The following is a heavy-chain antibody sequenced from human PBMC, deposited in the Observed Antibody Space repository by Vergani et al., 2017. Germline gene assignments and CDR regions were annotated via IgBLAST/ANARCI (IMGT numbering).Heavy chain of an antibody. D-gene: IGHD5-18*01. Sequence: QVQLVESGGGVVQPGRSLRLSCAASGFTFSDYYMSWIRPAPGEGLEWVSYITSSSNYANYADSMKGRFTISRDNAKNSQYLQMNSLRAEDTAVYYCARQKGDVGTASDYFDHWGQGTLVTVSS. CDR1: GFTFSDYY. CDR2: ITSSSNYA. CDR3: ARQKGDVGTASDYFDH. J-gene: IGHJ4*02. V-gene: IGHV3-11*06.